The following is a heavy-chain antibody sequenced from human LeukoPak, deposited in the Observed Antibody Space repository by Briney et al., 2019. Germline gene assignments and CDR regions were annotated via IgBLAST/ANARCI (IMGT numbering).Heavy chain of an antibody. D-gene: IGHD2-2*01. CDR1: GFTFSSYW. J-gene: IGHJ4*02. V-gene: IGHV3-30-3*01. CDR2: ISYDGSNK. CDR3: ARVVSSGSRSYCSSTSCSENIDY. Sequence: GGSLRLSCAASGFTFSSYWMHWVRQAPGKGLEWVAVISYDGSNKYYADSVKGRFTISRDNSKNTLYLQMNSLRAEDTAVYYCARVVSSGSRSYCSSTSCSENIDYWGQGTLVTVSS.